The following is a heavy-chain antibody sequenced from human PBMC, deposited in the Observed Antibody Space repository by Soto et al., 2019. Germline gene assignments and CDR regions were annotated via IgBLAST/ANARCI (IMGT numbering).Heavy chain of an antibody. CDR2: ISYDGSKQ. Sequence: QVQLVESGGGVVQPGRSLRLSCAASGFAFSDYGMHWVRQAPGKGLEWVARISYDGSKQYYIDAVKGRFTVSRDNSKNTLYLTTNSLRAEGTAVYYCAKEWADTLTGEWGQGSLVTVSS. J-gene: IGHJ1*01. CDR1: GFAFSDYG. V-gene: IGHV3-30*18. CDR3: AKEWADTLTGE. D-gene: IGHD3-9*01.